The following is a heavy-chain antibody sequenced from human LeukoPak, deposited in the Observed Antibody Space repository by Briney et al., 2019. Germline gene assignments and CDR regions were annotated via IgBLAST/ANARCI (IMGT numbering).Heavy chain of an antibody. J-gene: IGHJ4*02. Sequence: GGSLRLSCAASGFTVSSNCMSWVRQAPGKGLEWVSVIYSGGSTYYADSVKGRFTISRDNSKNTLYLQMNSLRAEDTAVYYCARDSPGDLGYWGRGTLVTVSS. CDR2: IYSGGST. D-gene: IGHD7-27*01. CDR1: GFTVSSNC. V-gene: IGHV3-66*02. CDR3: ARDSPGDLGY.